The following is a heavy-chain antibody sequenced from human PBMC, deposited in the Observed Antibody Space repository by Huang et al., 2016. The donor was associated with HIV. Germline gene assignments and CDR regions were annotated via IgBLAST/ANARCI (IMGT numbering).Heavy chain of an antibody. Sequence: QITLKESGPTLVKPTQTLTLTCTFTGFSLTSSGVAGGWIRQPPGKALECVALIYWDNEERYSPSLKTRLTITKDTPKNEVVLTMTNMDPVDTATYYCVHRLRYGKWYVDYWGQGVLVTVSS. CDR1: GFSLTSSGVA. D-gene: IGHD6-13*01. CDR3: VHRLRYGKWYVDY. J-gene: IGHJ4*02. CDR2: IYWDNEE. V-gene: IGHV2-5*02.